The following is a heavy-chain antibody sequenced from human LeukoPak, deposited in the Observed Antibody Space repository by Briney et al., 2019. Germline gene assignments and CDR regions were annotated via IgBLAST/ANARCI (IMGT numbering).Heavy chain of an antibody. CDR2: IYYSGST. CDR3: ARLGLRITMIVVAEPDYFDY. CDR1: GGSVSSGSYY. J-gene: IGHJ4*02. V-gene: IGHV4-61*01. D-gene: IGHD3-22*01. Sequence: SETLSLTCTVSGGSVSSGSYYWSWIRQPPGKGLEWIGYIYYSGSTNYNPSLKSRVTISVDTSKNQFSLKLSSVTAADTAVYYCARLGLRITMIVVAEPDYFDYWGQGTLVTVSS.